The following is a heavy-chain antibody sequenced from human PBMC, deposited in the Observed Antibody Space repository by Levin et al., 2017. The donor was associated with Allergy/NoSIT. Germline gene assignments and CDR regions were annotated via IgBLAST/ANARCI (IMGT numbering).Heavy chain of an antibody. D-gene: IGHD3-9*01. V-gene: IGHV3-7*04. J-gene: IGHJ4*02. Sequence: GGSLRLSCAASGFTISRYWMSWVRQAPGKGLEWVANIKEDGSKEYYVGSVKGRFTTSRDSTKNSLYLQMNSLRAEDTAVYYCARTSLYDILTGYHNGYFDCWGQGTLVTVSS. CDR2: IKEDGSKE. CDR3: ARTSLYDILTGYHNGYFDC. CDR1: GFTISRYW.